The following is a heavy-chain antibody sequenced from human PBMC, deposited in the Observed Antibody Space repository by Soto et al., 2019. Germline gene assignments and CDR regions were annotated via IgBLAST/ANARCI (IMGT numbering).Heavy chain of an antibody. V-gene: IGHV4-4*02. J-gene: IGHJ6*02. D-gene: IGHD3-10*01. CDR3: ARQRYYGSGRSYGMDV. Sequence: QVQLQESGPGLVKPSGTLSLTCAVSGGSISSSNWWSWVRQPPGKGLEWIGEIYHSGSTNYNPSRESRVTISVDKSKSQFSLKLSSVTAADTAVYYCARQRYYGSGRSYGMDVWGQGTTVTVSS. CDR2: IYHSGST. CDR1: GGSISSSNW.